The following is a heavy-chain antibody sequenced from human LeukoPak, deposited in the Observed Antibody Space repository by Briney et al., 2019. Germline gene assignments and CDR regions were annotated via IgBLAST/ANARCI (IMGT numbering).Heavy chain of an antibody. CDR2: ISAYNGNT. D-gene: IGHD5-18*01. CDR1: GYTFTSYG. CDR3: ARGPLETGTAMYAY. Sequence: GASVKLSCKASGYTFTSYGISWVRQAPGQGLEWMGWISAYNGNTNYAQKLQGRVTMTTDTSTSTAYMELRSLRSDDTAVYYCARGPLETGTAMYAYWGQGTLVTVSS. V-gene: IGHV1-18*01. J-gene: IGHJ4*02.